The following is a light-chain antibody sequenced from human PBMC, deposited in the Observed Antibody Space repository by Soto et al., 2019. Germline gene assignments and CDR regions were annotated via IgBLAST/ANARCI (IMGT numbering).Light chain of an antibody. CDR2: SNN. CDR3: AAWDDSLNVPVYV. CDR1: SSKIGSNT. V-gene: IGLV1-44*01. Sequence: QAVVTQPPSASGTPGQRVTISCSGSSSKIGSNTVNWYQQLPGTAPKLLIYSNNQRPSGVPDRFSGSKSGTSASLAISGLQSEDEADFYCAAWDDSLNVPVYVFGTGTKLTVL. J-gene: IGLJ1*01.